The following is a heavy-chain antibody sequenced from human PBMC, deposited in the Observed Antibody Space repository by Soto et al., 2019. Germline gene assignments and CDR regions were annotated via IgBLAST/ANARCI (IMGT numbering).Heavy chain of an antibody. CDR3: ARGDQNYDFWSGYYKPQKSYYFDY. V-gene: IGHV1-8*01. CDR1: GYTFSNYD. D-gene: IGHD3-3*01. CDR2: MNPNSGNT. Sequence: ASVKVSCKASGYTFSNYDINWVRQATGQGLEWVGWMNPNSGNTGYAHKFQGRVTMSRNTSITTAYMEVSSLRSEDTAVYYCARGDQNYDFWSGYYKPQKSYYFDYWGLGTLVTVSS. J-gene: IGHJ4*02.